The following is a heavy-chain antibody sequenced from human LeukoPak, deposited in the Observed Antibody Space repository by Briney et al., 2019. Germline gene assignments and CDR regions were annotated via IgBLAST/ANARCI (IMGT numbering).Heavy chain of an antibody. J-gene: IGHJ5*02. CDR3: AKMPLRSGPFGWFDP. V-gene: IGHV3-33*06. CDR1: GFTFSNYA. Sequence: PGGSLRLSCTASGFTFSNYAMHWVRQAPGKGLEWVTIIWSDGSNKYYAESMKGRFTISRDNSNNTLYLQMSGLRVEDTAVYYCAKMPLRSGPFGWFDPWGQGALVTVSS. D-gene: IGHD5-12*01. CDR2: IWSDGSNK.